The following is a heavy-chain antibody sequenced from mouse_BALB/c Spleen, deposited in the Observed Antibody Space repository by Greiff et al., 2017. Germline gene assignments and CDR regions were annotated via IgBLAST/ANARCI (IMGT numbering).Heavy chain of an antibody. J-gene: IGHJ4*01. CDR3: TRRAWVYDYDYAMDY. D-gene: IGHD2-4*01. CDR2: INPSNGGT. Sequence: VQGVESGAELVKPGASVKLSCKASGYTFTSYYMYWVKQRPGQGLEWIGEINPSNGGTNFNEKFKSKATLTVDKSSSTAYMQLSSLTSEDSAVYYCTRRAWVYDYDYAMDYWGQGTSVTVSS. CDR1: GYTFTSYY. V-gene: IGHV1S81*02.